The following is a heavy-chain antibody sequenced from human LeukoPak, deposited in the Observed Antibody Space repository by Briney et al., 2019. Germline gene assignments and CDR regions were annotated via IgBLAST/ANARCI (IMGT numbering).Heavy chain of an antibody. V-gene: IGHV4-59*08. D-gene: IGHD6-19*01. Sequence: SETLSLTCTVSGGTISSYYWNWIRQPPGKGLEWIGYIHYSGSTKYNPSLKSRVTISVDTSRNQFPLKLSSVTAADTAVYYCARWYSSGWAFDYWGQGTLVTVSS. J-gene: IGHJ4*02. CDR3: ARWYSSGWAFDY. CDR1: GGTISSYY. CDR2: IHYSGST.